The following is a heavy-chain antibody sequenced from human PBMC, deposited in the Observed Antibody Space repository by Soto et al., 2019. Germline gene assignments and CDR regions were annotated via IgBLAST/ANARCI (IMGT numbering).Heavy chain of an antibody. CDR1: GGSINSGNYY. V-gene: IGHV4-39*01. J-gene: IGHJ5*02. CDR3: ARHGGSGWYPASCFDP. D-gene: IGHD6-19*01. CDR2: MYYSGGT. Sequence: PSETLSLTCIVSGGSINSGNYYWGWIRQSPGKGLEWIESMYYSGGTLNNPSFRGRVTMSVDTSKNQFTLKLSSVTAADTGVYYCARHGGSGWYPASCFDPWGQGTLVTLSS.